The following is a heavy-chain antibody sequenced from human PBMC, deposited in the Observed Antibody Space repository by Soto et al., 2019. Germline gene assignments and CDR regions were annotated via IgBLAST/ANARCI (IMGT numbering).Heavy chain of an antibody. CDR3: ARDLKGSGGLGFDF. Sequence: QVQMVESGGGVAQPGRSLRLSCTTSGFTFRTYGMHWVRQAPGKGLEWVAVIWNDGSKKYYVDSVEGRFTISRDNSKNTLYLQMNSLRVEDTAVYYCARDLKGSGGLGFDFWGQGILVTVSS. CDR2: IWNDGSKK. D-gene: IGHD2-15*01. V-gene: IGHV3-33*01. J-gene: IGHJ4*02. CDR1: GFTFRTYG.